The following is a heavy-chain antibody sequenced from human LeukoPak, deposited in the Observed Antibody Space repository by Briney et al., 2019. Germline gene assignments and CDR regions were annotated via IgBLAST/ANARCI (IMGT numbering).Heavy chain of an antibody. J-gene: IGHJ3*02. CDR3: ARDDYDTSGYYFAFDI. CDR1: GLTLSTFY. D-gene: IGHD3-22*01. CDR2: IYGGHTA. Sequence: GGSLRLSCAASGLTLSTFYMTWVRQAPGKGLEWVSVIYGGHTAYYADSVKGRFTISRDNAKNSLYLQMNSRRDEDTAVYYCARDDYDTSGYYFAFDIWGEGRMVSVPS. V-gene: IGHV3-53*01.